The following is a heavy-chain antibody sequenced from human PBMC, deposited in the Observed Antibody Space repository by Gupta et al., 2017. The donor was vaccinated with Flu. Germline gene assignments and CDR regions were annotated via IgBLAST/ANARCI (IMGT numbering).Heavy chain of an antibody. D-gene: IGHD3-22*01. Sequence: EVQLVESGGGLVKPGGSLRLSCSASGFLFSEYSIDWVRQVPVKGLECVPCISSRSDHIFDADSGKGRFTISRDNARNAVYLEMNDLRAEDTAVYYCARDQPNSYDRSLQWLDLFDSWGQGTLVSVSS. CDR2: ISSRSDHI. CDR3: ARDQPNSYDRSLQWLDLFDS. V-gene: IGHV3-21*01. J-gene: IGHJ5*01. CDR1: GFLFSEYS.